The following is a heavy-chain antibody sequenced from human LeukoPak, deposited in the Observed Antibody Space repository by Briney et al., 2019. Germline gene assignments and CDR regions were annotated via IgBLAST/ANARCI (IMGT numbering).Heavy chain of an antibody. D-gene: IGHD3-16*01. CDR3: ARGLGEDYYYYMDV. CDR2: IYPSGST. CDR1: GGSITSHY. V-gene: IGHV4-59*11. J-gene: IGHJ6*03. Sequence: PPETLSLTCTLSGGSITSHYCTCIRQPPRKRLEWIGYIYPSGSTNYNPTLKSGFTISLDTSKNQFSLKLSSVTAADTALDYCARGLGEDYYYYMDVWGKGTTVTVSS.